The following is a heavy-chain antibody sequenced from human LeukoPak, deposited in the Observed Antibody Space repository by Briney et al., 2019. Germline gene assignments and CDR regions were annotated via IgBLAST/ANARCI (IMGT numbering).Heavy chain of an antibody. V-gene: IGHV3-11*01. CDR1: GFTFSDFS. J-gene: IGHJ6*02. D-gene: IGHD6-19*01. Sequence: PGGSLRLSCAASGFTFSDFSMNWIRQAPGKGLEWVSYISRSGSSIYYTDSVKGRFTLSRDNAKNSLYLQMSGLRAEETAVYYCARGSGGLQYYSYGLDVWGQGTTVIVSS. CDR2: ISRSGSSI. CDR3: ARGSGGLQYYSYGLDV.